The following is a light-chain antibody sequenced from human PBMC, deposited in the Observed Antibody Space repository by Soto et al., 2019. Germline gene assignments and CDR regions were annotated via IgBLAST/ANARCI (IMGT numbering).Light chain of an antibody. V-gene: IGKV3-11*01. CDR1: ESIRTY. CDR3: QQRSNWPIT. Sequence: EIVLTQSPATLSLSPGERATLSCRASESIRTYLAWYQQKPGQAPRLLIYDASTRATGIPARFSGSGSGTDFTLTIGSLEPEDFAIYYCQQRSNWPITFGQGTRLETK. CDR2: DAS. J-gene: IGKJ5*01.